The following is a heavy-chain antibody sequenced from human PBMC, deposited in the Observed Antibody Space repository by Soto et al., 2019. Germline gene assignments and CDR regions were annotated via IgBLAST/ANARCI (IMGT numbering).Heavy chain of an antibody. CDR3: ARGRRYTSSWYWFDP. Sequence: SETLSLTCTVSGASISSGAYYWGLIRQHPVKGLEWIGYIFYSGSTNYNPSLNPSLKSRVTISLDTSNNQFYLTMTSVTAADTAVYYCARGRRYTSSWYWFDPWGQGTLVTVSS. V-gene: IGHV4-31*03. D-gene: IGHD6-13*01. J-gene: IGHJ5*02. CDR2: IFYSGST. CDR1: GASISSGAYY.